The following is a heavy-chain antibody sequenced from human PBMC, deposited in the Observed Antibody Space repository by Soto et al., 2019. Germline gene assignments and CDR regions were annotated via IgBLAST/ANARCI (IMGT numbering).Heavy chain of an antibody. J-gene: IGHJ6*02. D-gene: IGHD3-22*01. CDR2: IIPIFGTA. CDR1: GGTFSSYA. Sequence: EASVKVSCKASGGTFSSYAISWVRQAPGQGLEWMGGIIPIFGTANYAQKFQGRVTITADESTSTAYMGLSSLRSEDTAVYYCASEWSSGYYYDYYYYGMDVWGQGTTVTVSS. V-gene: IGHV1-69*13. CDR3: ASEWSSGYYYDYYYYGMDV.